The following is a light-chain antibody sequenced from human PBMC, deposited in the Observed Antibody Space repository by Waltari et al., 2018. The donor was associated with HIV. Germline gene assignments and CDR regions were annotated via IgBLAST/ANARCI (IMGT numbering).Light chain of an antibody. Sequence: QSVLTQPPSASGTPGQRVTIYCSGSNSNIGINYVYWYQQLPGTAPKLLIYWDNQGPPGVPGRFSGSKYGTSASLAISGLRSEDEADYYCAAWDDSLSGRVFGGGTNLTVL. J-gene: IGLJ3*02. CDR3: AAWDDSLSGRV. V-gene: IGLV1-47*01. CDR2: WDN. CDR1: NSNIGINY.